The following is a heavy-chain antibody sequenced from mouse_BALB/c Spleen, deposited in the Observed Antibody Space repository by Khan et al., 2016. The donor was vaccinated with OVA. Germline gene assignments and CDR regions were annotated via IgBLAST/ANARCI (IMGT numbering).Heavy chain of an antibody. J-gene: IGHJ4*01. CDR2: INTHSGVP. Sequence: QIQLVQSGPELKKPGETVRISCKASGYTFTTAGMQWVQQMPGKGLKWIGWINTHSGVPKYAEDFKGRFAFSLETSASTGYLQITNLKNEDTATYIWERGRDAFYRNDGGAMDYWGQGTSVTVSS. CDR1: GYTFTTAG. V-gene: IGHV9-4*02. D-gene: IGHD2-14*01. CDR3: ERGRDAFYRNDGGAMDY.